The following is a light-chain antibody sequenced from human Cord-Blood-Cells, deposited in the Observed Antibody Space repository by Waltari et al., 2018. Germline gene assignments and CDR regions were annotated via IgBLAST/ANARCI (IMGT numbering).Light chain of an antibody. Sequence: DIQMTQSPSSLSASVGDRVTITWRACQSSSSYLNWYQQKPGKAPKLLIYAASSLQSCVPSRFSGSGSGTDFSLTISSLQPEDFATYYCQQSYSTPRTFGQGTKVQIK. CDR2: AAS. CDR1: QSSSSY. CDR3: QQSYSTPRT. V-gene: IGKV1-39*01. J-gene: IGKJ1*01.